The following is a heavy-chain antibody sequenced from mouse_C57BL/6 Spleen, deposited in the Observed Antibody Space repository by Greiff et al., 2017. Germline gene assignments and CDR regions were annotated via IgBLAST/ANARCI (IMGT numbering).Heavy chain of an antibody. V-gene: IGHV1-82*01. CDR1: GYAFSSSW. CDR2: IYPGDGDT. J-gene: IGHJ2*01. CDR3: ARYSDSSGPYYFDY. Sequence: QVQLKQSGPELVKPGASVKISCKASGYAFSSSWMNWVKQRPGKGLEWIGRIYPGDGDTNYNGKFKGKATLTADKSSSTAYMQLSSLTSEDSAVYFCARYSDSSGPYYFDYWGQGTTRTVSS. D-gene: IGHD3-2*02.